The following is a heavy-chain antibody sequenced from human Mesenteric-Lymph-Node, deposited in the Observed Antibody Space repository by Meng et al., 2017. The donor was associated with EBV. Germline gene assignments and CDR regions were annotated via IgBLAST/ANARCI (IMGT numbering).Heavy chain of an antibody. CDR2: INPKSGDT. Sequence: QVQLVQSGAEVKQPGASVKVSCKASGYYFTDYDVDGVRQAPGQGLEWMGRINPKSGDTNYAQRFQGRVTMTRDTSISTAYMELSGLRSDDTAFYYCANDGSPFDYWGQGTLVTVSS. J-gene: IGHJ4*02. CDR1: GYYFTDYD. V-gene: IGHV1-2*06. D-gene: IGHD5-24*01. CDR3: ANDGSPFDY.